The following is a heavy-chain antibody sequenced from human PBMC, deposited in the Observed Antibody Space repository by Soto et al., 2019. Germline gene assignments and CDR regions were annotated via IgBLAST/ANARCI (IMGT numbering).Heavy chain of an antibody. Sequence: QVQLVDSGGGVVQPGRSLRLSCATSGFSFSVYPMHWVRQAPGKGLEWVAVISNDGYSTYYTESVKGRFTISRDNSRNTLYLQMNSLTTEDTAVYYCVRCWGTGDGSNLGYNWLDPWGQGTLVPVSS. V-gene: IGHV3-30-3*01. CDR3: VRCWGTGDGSNLGYNWLDP. CDR1: GFSFSVYP. CDR2: ISNDGYST. J-gene: IGHJ5*02. D-gene: IGHD1-1*01.